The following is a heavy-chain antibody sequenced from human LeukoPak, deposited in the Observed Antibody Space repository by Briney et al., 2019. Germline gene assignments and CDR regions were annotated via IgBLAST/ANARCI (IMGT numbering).Heavy chain of an antibody. J-gene: IGHJ4*02. CDR2: INAFGART. Sequence: PGGSLRLSCEASGFTFSGYAMSWVRQAPGKGLEWVSSINAFGARTYYADSVKGRFTISRDNYKNTLYLQMNSLRAEDTALYYCAKVALGYCSGSSCYYFDYGGQGTLVTVSS. CDR3: AKVALGYCSGSSCYYFDY. D-gene: IGHD2-15*01. CDR1: GFTFSGYA. V-gene: IGHV3-23*01.